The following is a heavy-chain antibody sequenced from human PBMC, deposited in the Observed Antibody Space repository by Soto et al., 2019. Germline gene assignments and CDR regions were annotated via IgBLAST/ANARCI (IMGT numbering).Heavy chain of an antibody. CDR2: ISAYNGNT. V-gene: IGHV1-18*01. CDR1: GYTFTSYG. CDR3: ARDLESYGDYVFDY. J-gene: IGHJ4*02. D-gene: IGHD4-17*01. Sequence: ASVKVSCKASGYTFTSYGISWVRQAPGQGLEWMGWISAYNGNTNYAQKLQGRVTMTTDTSTSTAYMELRSLRSDDTAVYYCARDLESYGDYVFDYWGQGTLVTVSS.